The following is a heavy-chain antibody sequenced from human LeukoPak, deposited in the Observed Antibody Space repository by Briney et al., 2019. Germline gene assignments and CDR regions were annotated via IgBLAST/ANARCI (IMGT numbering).Heavy chain of an antibody. J-gene: IGHJ4*02. CDR1: GGSFSGYY. Sequence: SETLSLTCAVCGGSFSGYYWSWIRQPPGKGLEWIGEINHSGSTNYNPSLKSRVTISVDTSKNQFSLKLSSVTAADTAVYYCARGRRYFDYWGQGTLVTVSS. CDR3: ARGRRYFDY. V-gene: IGHV4-34*01. CDR2: INHSGST.